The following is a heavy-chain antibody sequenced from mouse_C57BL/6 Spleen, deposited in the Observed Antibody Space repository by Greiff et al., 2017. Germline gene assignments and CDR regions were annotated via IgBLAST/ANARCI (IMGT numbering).Heavy chain of an antibody. J-gene: IGHJ3*01. Sequence: EVQVVESGGDLVKPGGSLKLSCAASGFTFSSYGMSWVRQTPDKRLEWVATISSGGSYTYYPDSVKGRFTISRDNAKNTLYLQMSSLKSEDTAMYYCASDYVADWGQGTLVTVSA. D-gene: IGHD1-1*02. CDR1: GFTFSSYG. CDR3: ASDYVAD. V-gene: IGHV5-6*01. CDR2: ISSGGSYT.